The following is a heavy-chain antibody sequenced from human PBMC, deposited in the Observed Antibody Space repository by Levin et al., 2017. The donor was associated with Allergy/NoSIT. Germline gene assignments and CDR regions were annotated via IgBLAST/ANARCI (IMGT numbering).Heavy chain of an antibody. V-gene: IGHV4-39*01. D-gene: IGHD6-19*01. Sequence: SQTLSLTCTVSGGSISTYNYFWGWIRQPPGKGLEYIGTLSYSGSTYYTPSLKSRVTISVDTSKNQFSLKLSSVTAADTAVYYCARRDKAVAGTTNAFDIWGQGTIVTVSS. CDR1: GGSISTYNYF. CDR2: LSYSGST. J-gene: IGHJ3*02. CDR3: ARRDKAVAGTTNAFDI.